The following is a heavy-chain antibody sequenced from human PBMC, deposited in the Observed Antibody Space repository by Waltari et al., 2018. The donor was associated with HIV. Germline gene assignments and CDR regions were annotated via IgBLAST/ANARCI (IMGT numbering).Heavy chain of an antibody. CDR2: INPNSGGT. CDR3: TRVFRGTINYFDSRLGH. J-gene: IGHJ4*02. D-gene: IGHD3-22*01. Sequence: VQLVQSGAKVKTPGAAVKVSCTASGFTFSDYYLHWLRQAPGQGLECMGWINPNSGGTRYSDKFQGSVTMTRDTSISTAYIGLFRLRCDDTAIYYCTRVFRGTINYFDSRLGHWGQGTLVTVSS. CDR1: GFTFSDYY. V-gene: IGHV1-2*07.